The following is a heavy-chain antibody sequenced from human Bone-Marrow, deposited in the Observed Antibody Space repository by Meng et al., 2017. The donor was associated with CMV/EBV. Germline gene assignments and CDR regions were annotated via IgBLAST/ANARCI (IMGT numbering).Heavy chain of an antibody. J-gene: IGHJ4*02. CDR3: ARDLQDGYNFVSY. V-gene: IGHV3-74*01. D-gene: IGHD5-24*01. CDR1: GFTFSRYW. Sequence: GESLKISCAASGFTFSRYWMHWVRQAPGKGLVWVSRISNDGSITTYADSVKGRFTISRDNAKNSLYLQMNGLRAEDTAVYYCARDLQDGYNFVSYWGQGTLVTVSS. CDR2: ISNDGSIT.